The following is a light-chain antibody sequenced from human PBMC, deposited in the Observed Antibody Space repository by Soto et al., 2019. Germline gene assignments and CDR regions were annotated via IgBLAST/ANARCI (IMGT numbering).Light chain of an antibody. CDR1: SSDVGYYNY. CDR3: SSYTTSSTLV. CDR2: EVS. J-gene: IGLJ3*02. V-gene: IGLV2-14*01. Sequence: QSALTQPASVSGSPGQSITISCTGTSSDVGYYNYVSWYQQHPGKAPKLMIYEVSNRPSGVSYRFSGSKSGNTASLAISGLQAEDEADSYCSSYTTSSTLVFGGGTKVTVL.